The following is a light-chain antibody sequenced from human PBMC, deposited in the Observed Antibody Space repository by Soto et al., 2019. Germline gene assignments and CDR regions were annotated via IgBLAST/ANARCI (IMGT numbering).Light chain of an antibody. Sequence: EIVLTQSPATLSLSPGERATLSCRASPTARSYLAWYQQKPGQAPRLLIYDVSNRATGVPARFSGSGSETDFSLTISSLEPEDFAVYYCQQRSNWPPTFGGGTRVEIK. V-gene: IGKV3-11*01. CDR1: PTARSY. CDR2: DVS. J-gene: IGKJ4*01. CDR3: QQRSNWPPT.